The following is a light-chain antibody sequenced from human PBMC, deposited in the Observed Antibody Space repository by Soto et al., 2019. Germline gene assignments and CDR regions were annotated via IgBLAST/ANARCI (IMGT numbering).Light chain of an antibody. CDR3: AVWDDSLSGPV. CDR2: SNI. V-gene: IGLV1-47*02. CDR1: SSHIGSNY. J-gene: IGLJ2*01. Sequence: QSVLTQPPSASGTPGQRVTISCSGSSSHIGSNYVYWYQQLPGTAPKLLIYSNIQRPSGVPDRFSGSKSGTSASLAISGLRSEDEADYYCAVWDDSLSGPVFGGGTKVTVL.